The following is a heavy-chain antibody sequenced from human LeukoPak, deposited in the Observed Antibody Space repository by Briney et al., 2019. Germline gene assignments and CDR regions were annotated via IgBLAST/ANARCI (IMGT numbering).Heavy chain of an antibody. Sequence: SQTLSLTCTVSGGSVSSGSYYWSWIRQPPGKGLEWIGYIYYSGSTNYNPSLKSRVTISVDTSKNQFSLRLSSVTAADTAVYYCARVRGGSGSYYKNYYYYYMDVWGKGTTVTISS. CDR2: IYYSGST. V-gene: IGHV4-61*01. CDR3: ARVRGGSGSYYKNYYYYYMDV. J-gene: IGHJ6*03. CDR1: GGSVSSGSYY. D-gene: IGHD3-10*01.